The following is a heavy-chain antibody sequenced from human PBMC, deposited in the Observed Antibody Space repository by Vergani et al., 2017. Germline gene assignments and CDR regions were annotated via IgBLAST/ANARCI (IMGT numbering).Heavy chain of an antibody. CDR3: AISIGDCAGAPCRAYYFDH. V-gene: IGHV1-46*02. Sequence: VQLVQSGAEVRKPGASVTVSCTASGYIFKNYYIHWLRQAPGQAFEWMGILNPTTGHTTSAQKFMGRVDMTRDPSTDTSTRTVQMTLSSLRSQDTAVYYCAISIGDCAGAPCRAYYFDHWGQGTRVTVSS. CDR2: LNPTTGHT. J-gene: IGHJ5*02. D-gene: IGHD2-21*01. CDR1: GYIFKNYY.